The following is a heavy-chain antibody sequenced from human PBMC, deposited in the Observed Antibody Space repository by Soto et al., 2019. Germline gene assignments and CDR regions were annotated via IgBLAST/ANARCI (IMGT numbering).Heavy chain of an antibody. D-gene: IGHD2-2*01. CDR1: EDKFIDLG. J-gene: IGHJ4*02. V-gene: IGHV5-10-1*01. CDR3: TRRASSSFYHFDF. CDR2: IDPSDSYV. Sequence: GESKKIPCQAAEDKFIDLGITRISKMPGKGLEWMATIDPSDSYVDYSPSFRGHVTFSVDRSITTVYLQWNSLKASDSAMYFCTRRASSSFYHFDFWGQGALVTVSS.